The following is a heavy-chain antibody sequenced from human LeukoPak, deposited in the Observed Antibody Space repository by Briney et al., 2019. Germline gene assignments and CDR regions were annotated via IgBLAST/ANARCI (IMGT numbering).Heavy chain of an antibody. V-gene: IGHV3-30*02. Sequence: GGSLRLSCAASGFTFNSYGMHWVRQAPGKGLEWVAFIRYDGSNKYYADSAKGRFTISRDNSKNTLYLQMNSLRAEDTAVYYCAKDPPQPRSSWFDYWGQGTLVTVSS. J-gene: IGHJ4*02. D-gene: IGHD6-13*01. CDR2: IRYDGSNK. CDR1: GFTFNSYG. CDR3: AKDPPQPRSSWFDY.